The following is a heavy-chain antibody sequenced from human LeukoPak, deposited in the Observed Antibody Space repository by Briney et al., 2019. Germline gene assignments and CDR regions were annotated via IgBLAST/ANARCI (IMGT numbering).Heavy chain of an antibody. D-gene: IGHD5-12*01. V-gene: IGHV4-59*08. CDR1: GGSISGYY. CDR2: IYYNGIT. Sequence: SETLSLTCAVSGGSISGYYWIWTRQPPGKGLEWIGYIYYNGITNYNPSLKSRVTISVDTSKNQFSLKLSSVTAADTAMYYCARHLYSGYDRVFDYWGQGTLVTVSS. CDR3: ARHLYSGYDRVFDY. J-gene: IGHJ4*02.